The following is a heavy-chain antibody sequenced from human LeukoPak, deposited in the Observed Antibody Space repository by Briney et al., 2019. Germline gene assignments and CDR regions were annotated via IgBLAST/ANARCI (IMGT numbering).Heavy chain of an antibody. V-gene: IGHV3-74*01. CDR3: ARGGLTVTTPIDY. Sequence: GGSLRLSCAASGFTFSTYWMHWVRQAPGKGLVWVSRISSGGSDITYADSVKGRFTISRDNAKDTLYLQMDNLSAEDTAAYYCARGGLTVTTPIDYWGQGTLVTVSS. J-gene: IGHJ4*02. CDR1: GFTFSTYW. CDR2: ISSGGSDI. D-gene: IGHD4-11*01.